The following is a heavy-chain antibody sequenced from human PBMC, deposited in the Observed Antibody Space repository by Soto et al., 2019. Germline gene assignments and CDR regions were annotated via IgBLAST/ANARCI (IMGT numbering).Heavy chain of an antibody. CDR2: MDPNSGDT. Sequence: ASVKVSCKASGYSFTTYDINWMRQATGQGLEWMGWMDPNSGDTGYAQKFQGRVTMTRDTSISTAYMELSSLRSDDTALYYCARNRRKTGDFYYCAQGTLVTVSS. D-gene: IGHD2-21*02. CDR3: ARNRRKTGDFYY. CDR1: GYSFTTYD. V-gene: IGHV1-8*01. J-gene: IGHJ4*02.